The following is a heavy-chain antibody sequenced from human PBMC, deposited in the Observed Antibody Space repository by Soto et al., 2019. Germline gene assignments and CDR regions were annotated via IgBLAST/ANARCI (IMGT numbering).Heavy chain of an antibody. V-gene: IGHV4-39*01. Sequence: SETLSLTCTVSGGSTSSSSYYWGWIRQPPGKGLEWIGSIYYSGSTYYNPSLKSRVTISVDTSKNQFSLKLSSVTAADTAVYYCARSTYDFWSGYQSYYYYYGMDVWGQGTTVTVSS. CDR3: ARSTYDFWSGYQSYYYYYGMDV. J-gene: IGHJ6*02. CDR1: GGSTSSSSYY. CDR2: IYYSGST. D-gene: IGHD3-3*01.